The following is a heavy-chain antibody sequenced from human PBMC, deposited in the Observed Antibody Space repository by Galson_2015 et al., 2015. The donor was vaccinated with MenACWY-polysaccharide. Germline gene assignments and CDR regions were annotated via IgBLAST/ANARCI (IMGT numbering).Heavy chain of an antibody. Sequence: SLRLSCAGSGFNFGGNGLHWVRQAPGKGLEWVALIRNDGRKHYPDAVKGQFTISRDNSKNTLYLQMNSLRPEDTAVYYCARNPSRLDIAAASHWGQGALVSVSS. J-gene: IGHJ4*02. V-gene: IGHV3-30*02. CDR1: GFNFGGNG. D-gene: IGHD6-13*01. CDR2: IRNDGRK. CDR3: ARNPSRLDIAAASH.